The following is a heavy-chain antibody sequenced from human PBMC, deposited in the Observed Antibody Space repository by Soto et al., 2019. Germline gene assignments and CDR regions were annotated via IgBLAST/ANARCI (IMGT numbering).Heavy chain of an antibody. J-gene: IGHJ6*02. CDR1: GFTFSSYA. Sequence: QVQLVESGGGVVQPGRSLRLSCAASGFTFSSYAMHWVRQAPGKGLEWVAIISYAGSNKYYVDSVKGRFTISRDNSKNTLYLQMNSLRAEDTAVYYCARRQSTRDTGMAYGMDVWGQGTTVTVSS. V-gene: IGHV3-30-3*01. CDR2: ISYAGSNK. D-gene: IGHD5-18*01. CDR3: ARRQSTRDTGMAYGMDV.